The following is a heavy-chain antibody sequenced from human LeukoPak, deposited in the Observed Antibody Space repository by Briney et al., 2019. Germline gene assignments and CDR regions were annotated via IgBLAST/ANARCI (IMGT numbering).Heavy chain of an antibody. V-gene: IGHV4-39*07. D-gene: IGHD5-12*01. CDR2: IYYSGST. J-gene: IGHJ4*02. CDR1: GGSISSSSYY. Sequence: SETLSLTCTVSGGSISSSSYYWGWIRQPPGKGLEWIGSIYYSGSTYYNPSLKSRVTISVDTSKNQFSLKLSSVTAADTAVYYCARVATMPPFVFDYWGQGTLVTVSS. CDR3: ARVATMPPFVFDY.